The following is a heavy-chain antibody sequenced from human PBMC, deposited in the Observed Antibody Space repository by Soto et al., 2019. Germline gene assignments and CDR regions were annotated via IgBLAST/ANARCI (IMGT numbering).Heavy chain of an antibody. CDR3: ARGRITIFGVVIPKNWFDP. CDR1: GGSISSSSYY. V-gene: IGHV4-39*01. J-gene: IGHJ5*02. Sequence: TSETLSLTCTVSGGSISSSSYYWGWIRQPPGKGLEWIGSIYYSGSTYYNPSLKSRVTISVDTSKNQFSLKLSSVTAADTAVYYCARGRITIFGVVIPKNWFDPWGQGTLVTVSS. D-gene: IGHD3-3*01. CDR2: IYYSGST.